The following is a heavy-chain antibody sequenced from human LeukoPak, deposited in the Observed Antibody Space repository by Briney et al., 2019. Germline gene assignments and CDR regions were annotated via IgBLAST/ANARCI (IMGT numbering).Heavy chain of an antibody. D-gene: IGHD4-17*01. CDR2: IYYSGST. CDR1: GASISSCCYY. CDR3: ARAYPYGDPYLDY. V-gene: IGHV4-39*01. J-gene: IGHJ4*02. Sequence: SETLSLTCTVSGASISSCCYYWGWIRQSPGKGLEWLGSIYYSGSTYHNPSLKSRVTISLDTSKNQFSLKLSSVTAADTAVYYCARAYPYGDPYLDYWGQGTLVTVSS.